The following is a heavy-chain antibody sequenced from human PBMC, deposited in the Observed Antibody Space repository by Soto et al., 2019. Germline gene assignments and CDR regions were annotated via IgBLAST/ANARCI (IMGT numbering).Heavy chain of an antibody. J-gene: IGHJ4*02. CDR1: GGSISSGGYY. Sequence: SETLSLTCTISGGSISSGGYYWSWIRQHPGKGLEWIGYIYYSGSTYYNPSLKSRVTISVDTSKNQFSLKLSSVTAADTAVYYCARVYSGYDLDYWGQGTLVTVSS. V-gene: IGHV4-31*03. CDR3: ARVYSGYDLDY. CDR2: IYYSGST. D-gene: IGHD5-12*01.